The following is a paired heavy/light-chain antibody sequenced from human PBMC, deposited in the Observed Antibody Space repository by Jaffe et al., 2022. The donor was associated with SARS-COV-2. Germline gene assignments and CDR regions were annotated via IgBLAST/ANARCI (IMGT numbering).Heavy chain of an antibody. CDR3: AKGGNTVFDP. CDR2: INHSGST. CDR1: GGSFSGQY. J-gene: IGHJ5*02. V-gene: IGHV4-34*01. Sequence: QVQLQQWGAGLLKPSETLSLICAVYGGSFSGQYWSWVRQPPGKGLEWIGDINHSGSTNYNPSLKSRVTILIDTSKKQISLKLSSVTAADTAIYYCAKGGNTVFDPWGQGTLAIVSS. D-gene: IGHD4-17*01.
Light chain of an antibody. J-gene: IGKJ1*01. Sequence: DIQMTQSPSTLSASVGDRVTVTCRASQSISNWLAWYQQKPGEAPKLLISKASNLERGVPSRFSGSGSGAEFTLTISCLQPDDFATYYCQQYALYPRTFGQGTKVEIK. CDR3: QQYALYPRT. CDR2: KAS. V-gene: IGKV1-5*03. CDR1: QSISNW.